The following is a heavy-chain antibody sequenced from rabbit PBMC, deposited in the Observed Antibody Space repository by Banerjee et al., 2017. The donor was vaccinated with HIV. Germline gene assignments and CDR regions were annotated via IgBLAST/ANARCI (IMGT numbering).Heavy chain of an antibody. CDR3: ARGGGGSYYAYFNL. Sequence: QEQLEESGGDLVKPEGSLTLTCTASGFSFSSKYVMCWVRQAPGKGLEWIGCINTSSGNTVYASWAKGRFTISKTSSTTVTLQMASLTAADTATYFCARGGGGSYYAYFNLWGPGTLVTVS. CDR2: INTSSGNT. CDR1: GFSFSSKYV. D-gene: IGHD8-1*01. J-gene: IGHJ4*01. V-gene: IGHV1S45*01.